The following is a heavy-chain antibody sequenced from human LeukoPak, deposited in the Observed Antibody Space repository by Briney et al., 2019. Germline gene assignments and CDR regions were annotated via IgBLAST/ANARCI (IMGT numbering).Heavy chain of an antibody. J-gene: IGHJ4*02. CDR1: GGSISSSSYY. CDR2: IYYSGST. D-gene: IGHD3-3*01. V-gene: IGHV4-39*01. CDR3: ASYDFWSGYLDY. Sequence: SETLSLTCTASGGSISSSSYYWGWIRQPPGKGLEWIGSIYYSGSTYYNPSLKSRVTISVDTSKNQFSLKLSSVTAADTAVYYCASYDFWSGYLDYWGQGTLVTVSS.